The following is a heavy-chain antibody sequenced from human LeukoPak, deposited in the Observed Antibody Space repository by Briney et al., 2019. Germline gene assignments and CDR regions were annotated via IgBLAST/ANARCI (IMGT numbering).Heavy chain of an antibody. CDR3: ARHFGYTYGYILY. V-gene: IGHV4-39*01. CDR2: IYYSGNT. D-gene: IGHD5-18*01. J-gene: IGHJ4*02. Sequence: SETLSLTCTVSGASISTVNYYWGWIRQPPGKGLEWIGTIYYSGNTYYNPSLKSRVTISVDPSKNKLSLKLNSVPAADTAVYYCARHFGYTYGYILYWGQGTLVTVSS. CDR1: GASISTVNYY.